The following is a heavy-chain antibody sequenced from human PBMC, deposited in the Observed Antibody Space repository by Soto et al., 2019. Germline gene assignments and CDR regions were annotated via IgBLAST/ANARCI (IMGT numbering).Heavy chain of an antibody. CDR2: ISAYNGNT. V-gene: IGHV1-18*01. CDR3: ARERGDYGDYVTDY. CDR1: GYTFTSYG. J-gene: IGHJ4*02. Sequence: QVQLVQSGAEVKKPGASVKVSCKASGYTFTSYGISWVRQAPGQGLEWMGWISAYNGNTNYAQKLQGRVTMTTDTSTSTACMELRSLRSADTAGYYCARERGDYGDYVTDYWGQGTLVTVSS. D-gene: IGHD4-17*01.